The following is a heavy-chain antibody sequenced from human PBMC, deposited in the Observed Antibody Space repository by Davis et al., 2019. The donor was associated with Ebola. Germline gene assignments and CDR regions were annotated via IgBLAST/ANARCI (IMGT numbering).Heavy chain of an antibody. V-gene: IGHV3-74*01. Sequence: HTGGSLRLSCAASGFTFNSFWMQWVRQVPGKGLVWISIINLDGSTTYYADSVKGRFTISRDNAKNSLYLQMNSLKTEDTAVYYCTSGNPDYWGQGTLVTVSS. CDR3: TSGNPDY. CDR2: INLDGSTT. D-gene: IGHD1-14*01. CDR1: GFTFNSFW. J-gene: IGHJ4*02.